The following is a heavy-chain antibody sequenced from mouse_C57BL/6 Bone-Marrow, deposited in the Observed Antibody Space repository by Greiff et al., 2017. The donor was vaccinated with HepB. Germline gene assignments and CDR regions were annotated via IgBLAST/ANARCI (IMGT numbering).Heavy chain of an antibody. V-gene: IGHV1-54*01. Sequence: QVQLQQSGAELVRPGTSVKVSCKASGYAFTNYLIEWVKQRPGQGLEWIGVINPGSGGTNYNEKFKGKATLTADKSSSTAYMQLSSLTSEDSAVYFCARSRYYYGSSHWGQGTTLTVSS. D-gene: IGHD1-1*01. J-gene: IGHJ2*01. CDR1: GYAFTNYL. CDR3: ARSRYYYGSSH. CDR2: INPGSGGT.